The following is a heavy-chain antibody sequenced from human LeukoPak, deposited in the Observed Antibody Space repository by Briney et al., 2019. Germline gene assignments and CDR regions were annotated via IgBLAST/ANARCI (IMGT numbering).Heavy chain of an antibody. Sequence: SETLSLTCTVSGGSISSSSYYWGWIRQPPGKGLEWIGSIYYSGSTYYNPSLKSRVTISVDTSKNQFSLKLSSVTAADTAVYYCARRTQGYCSSTSCSNYYYYYMDVWGKGTTVTVSS. CDR1: GGSISSSSYY. J-gene: IGHJ6*03. D-gene: IGHD2-2*01. CDR2: IYYSGST. CDR3: ARRTQGYCSSTSCSNYYYYYMDV. V-gene: IGHV4-39*07.